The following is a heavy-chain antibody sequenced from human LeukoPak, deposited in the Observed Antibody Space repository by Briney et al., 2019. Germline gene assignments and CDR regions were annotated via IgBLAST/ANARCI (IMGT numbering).Heavy chain of an antibody. J-gene: IGHJ4*02. CDR2: ISGSGGST. CDR1: GFTFSSYA. Sequence: GRSLRLSCAASGFTFSSYAMSWVRQAPGKGLEWVSAISGSGGSTYYADSVKGRFTISRDNAKNSLYLQMNSLRAEDTAVYYCARRTYYYDSSGYYSFDYWGQGTLVTVSS. D-gene: IGHD3-22*01. V-gene: IGHV3-23*01. CDR3: ARRTYYYDSSGYYSFDY.